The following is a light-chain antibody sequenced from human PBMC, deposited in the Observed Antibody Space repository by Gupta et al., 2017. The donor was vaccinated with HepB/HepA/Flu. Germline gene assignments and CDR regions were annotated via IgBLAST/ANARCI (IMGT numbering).Light chain of an antibody. CDR3: QQYNTISFMYT. J-gene: IGKJ2*01. Sequence: DIQMTQSPSTLSASVGDRVTITCRASQSIGTWLAWHQQKPGKAPKLLIYKASTLERGVPSRFSGSGDETEFTLTINSLQPEDFATYYCQQYNTISFMYTFGQGTKLEMK. V-gene: IGKV1-5*03. CDR1: QSIGTW. CDR2: KAS.